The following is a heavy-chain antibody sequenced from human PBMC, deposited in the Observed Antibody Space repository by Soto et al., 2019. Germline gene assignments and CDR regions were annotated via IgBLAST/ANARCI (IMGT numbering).Heavy chain of an antibody. J-gene: IGHJ1*01. D-gene: IGHD2-15*01. CDR3: ARGGYCSGGSCYSGYFQD. CDR1: GGSISSGGYY. Sequence: QVQLQESGPGLVKPSQTLSLTCTVSGGSISSGGYYWSWIRQLPGKGLEWIGYIYHSGSTYYNPSLKSRVTVSVDTSKHQFSLNLNSVTAADTAVYYCARGGYCSGGSCYSGYFQDWGQGTLVTVSS. CDR2: IYHSGST. V-gene: IGHV4-31*03.